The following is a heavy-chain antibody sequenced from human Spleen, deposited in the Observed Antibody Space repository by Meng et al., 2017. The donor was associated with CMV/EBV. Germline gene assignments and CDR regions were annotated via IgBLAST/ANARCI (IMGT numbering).Heavy chain of an antibody. CDR2: IKQDGSEK. Sequence: GESLKISCAASGFTLSTYWMTWVRQAPGKGLESVANIKQDGSEKYYMDSVKGRFTISRDNAKNSLYLQMNSLRAEDTAVYYCARDRGGSYGWFDPWGQGTLVTVSS. V-gene: IGHV3-7*01. CDR3: ARDRGGSYGWFDP. D-gene: IGHD1-26*01. J-gene: IGHJ5*02. CDR1: GFTLSTYW.